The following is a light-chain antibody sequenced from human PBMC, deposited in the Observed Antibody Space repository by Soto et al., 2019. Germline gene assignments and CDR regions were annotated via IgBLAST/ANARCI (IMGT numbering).Light chain of an antibody. CDR3: QRYNNWPLT. CDR2: GAS. V-gene: IGKV3-15*01. CDR1: QSVSSN. Sequence: EIVMTQSPATLSVSPGERATLSCRASQSVSSNLAWYQQKPGQAPTLVIYGASARATGIPARFSGSGSGTEFTLTISSLQSEDFAVYYCQRYNNWPLTFGGGTKVDIK. J-gene: IGKJ4*01.